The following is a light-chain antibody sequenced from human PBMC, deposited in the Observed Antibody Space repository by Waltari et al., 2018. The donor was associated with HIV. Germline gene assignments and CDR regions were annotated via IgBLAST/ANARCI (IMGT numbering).Light chain of an antibody. CDR1: SSDVGGYDY. V-gene: IGLV2-11*01. CDR3: CSYAGTYTWV. Sequence: QSALTQPRSVSGSPGQSVTISCTGTSSDVGGYDYVSWYQQPPGNAPKLMIYDVNNRPSGVPDRFSGSKSGNSASLSISGLQADDEADYFCCSYAGTYTWVFGGGTKLTVL. J-gene: IGLJ3*02. CDR2: DVN.